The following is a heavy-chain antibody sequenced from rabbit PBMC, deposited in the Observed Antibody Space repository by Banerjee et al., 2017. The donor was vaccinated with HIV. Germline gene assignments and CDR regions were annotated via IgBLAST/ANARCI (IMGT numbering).Heavy chain of an antibody. Sequence: QEQLVESGGGLVQPEGSLTLTCKASGLDFSSSYYMCWVRQAPGKGLEWIGCIYAGSGDSTYYASWAKGRFTISKTSTTVTLQMTSLTAADTATYFCARDSSGYTLWGPGTLVTVS. V-gene: IGHV1S45*01. D-gene: IGHD4-1*01. CDR2: IYAGSGDST. CDR1: GLDFSSSYY. J-gene: IGHJ4*01. CDR3: ARDSSGYTL.